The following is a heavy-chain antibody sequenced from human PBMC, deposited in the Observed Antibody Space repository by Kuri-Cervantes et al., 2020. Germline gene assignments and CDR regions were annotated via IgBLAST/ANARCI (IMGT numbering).Heavy chain of an antibody. CDR2: ISSDSTYI. V-gene: IGHV3-21*03. D-gene: IGHD4/OR15-4a*01. Sequence: GGSLRLSCAASGFSFSFYSMNWVRQAPGKGLEWVSSISSDSTYISYADSVKGRFTISRDNAKKSLYLRLNSLRAEDTGVYFCTRDALSEDESFDIWGQGTVVTVSS. CDR3: TRDALSEDESFDI. J-gene: IGHJ3*02. CDR1: GFSFSFYS.